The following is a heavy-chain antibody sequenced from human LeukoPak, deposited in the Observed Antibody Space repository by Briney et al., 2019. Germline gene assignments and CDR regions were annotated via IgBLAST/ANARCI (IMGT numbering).Heavy chain of an antibody. CDR2: IWYDGSNK. J-gene: IGHJ4*02. CDR1: GFTFSSYG. CDR3: GRGSTIFGVVIRDRYFDY. V-gene: IGHV3-33*01. Sequence: GGSLRLSCAASGFTFSSYGMHWVRQAPGKGLEWVAVIWYDGSNKYYADSVKGRFTISRDNSKNTLYLQMNSLRAEDTAVYYCGRGSTIFGVVIRDRYFDYWGQGTLVTVSS. D-gene: IGHD3-3*01.